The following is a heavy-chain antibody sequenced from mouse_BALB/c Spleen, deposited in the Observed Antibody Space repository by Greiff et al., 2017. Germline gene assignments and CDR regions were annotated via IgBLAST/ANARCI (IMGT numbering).Heavy chain of an antibody. CDR3: ARHGTDKAMDY. CDR1: GFTFSSYG. Sequence: EVKLQESGGDLVKPGGSLKLSCAASGFTFSSYGMSWVRQTPDKRLEWVATISSGGSYTYYPDSVKGRFTISRDNAKNTLYLQMSSLKSEDTAMYYCARHGTDKAMDYWGQGTSVTVSS. V-gene: IGHV5-6*01. CDR2: ISSGGSYT. D-gene: IGHD4-1*01. J-gene: IGHJ4*01.